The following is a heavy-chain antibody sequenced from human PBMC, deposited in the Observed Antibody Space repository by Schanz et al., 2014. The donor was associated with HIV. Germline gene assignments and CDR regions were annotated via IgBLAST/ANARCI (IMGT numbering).Heavy chain of an antibody. CDR1: GFTFSSFG. Sequence: QVQVVESGGGVVRPGRSLRLSCAASGFTFSSFGMHWVRQAPGKGLEWVAASWYDGNTEYYADSVKGRFTISRDNSKNTMYLQMNSLRAEDTAIYYCAKENPINYYSHGGALDIWGQGTMLTVSS. D-gene: IGHD3-10*01. CDR2: SWYDGNTE. V-gene: IGHV3-33*06. J-gene: IGHJ3*02. CDR3: AKENPINYYSHGGALDI.